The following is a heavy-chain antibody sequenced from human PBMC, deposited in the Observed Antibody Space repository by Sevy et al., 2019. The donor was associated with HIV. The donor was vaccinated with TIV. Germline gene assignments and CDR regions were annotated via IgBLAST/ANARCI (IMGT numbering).Heavy chain of an antibody. Sequence: ASVKVSCKASGYTFTDHFVHWVRQAPGQGLEWMGWINPTNGVTDYTRKRRGRVTMTRDTSTDTVYMELRWLNSDDTADFYCASTVPCSGVWRSDWNFHLWGRGTLVTVSS. CDR3: ASTVPCSGVWRSDWNFHL. D-gene: IGHD3-3*01. J-gene: IGHJ2*01. V-gene: IGHV1-2*02. CDR1: GYTFTDHF. CDR2: INPTNGVT.